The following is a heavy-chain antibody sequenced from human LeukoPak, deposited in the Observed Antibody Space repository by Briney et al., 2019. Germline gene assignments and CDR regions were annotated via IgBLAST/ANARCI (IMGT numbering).Heavy chain of an antibody. CDR3: ARSWERGAFDI. V-gene: IGHV3-21*01. CDR1: GFTFSSYS. D-gene: IGHD1-26*01. J-gene: IGHJ3*02. CDR2: ISSSSSYI. Sequence: GGSLRLSCAASGFTFSSYSMNWVRQAPGKGLEWVSSISSSSSYIYYADSVKGRFTISRDNVKNSLYLQMNSLRAEDTAVYYCARSWERGAFDIWGQGTMVTVSS.